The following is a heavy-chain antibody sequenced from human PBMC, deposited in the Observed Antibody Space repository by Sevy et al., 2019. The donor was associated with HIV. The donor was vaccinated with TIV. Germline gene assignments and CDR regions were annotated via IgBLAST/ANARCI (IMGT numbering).Heavy chain of an antibody. V-gene: IGHV3-7*03. CDR2: IKQDGSEK. Sequence: GGSLRLSCAASGFTFSSYWMSWVRQAPGKGLEWVANIKQDGSEKYYLDSVKGRFTISRDNAKNSLYLQMNSLRAEDTAVYYCARDTAMALTYFDYWGQGTLVTVSS. CDR1: GFTFSSYW. CDR3: ARDTAMALTYFDY. D-gene: IGHD5-18*01. J-gene: IGHJ4*02.